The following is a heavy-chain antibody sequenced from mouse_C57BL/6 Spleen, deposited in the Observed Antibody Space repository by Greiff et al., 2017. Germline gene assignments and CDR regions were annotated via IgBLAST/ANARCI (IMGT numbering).Heavy chain of an antibody. Sequence: EVKLMESGGGLVKPGGSLKLSCAASGFTFSSYAMSWVRQTPEKRLEWVATISDGGSYTYYPDNVKGRFTISRDNAKNNLYLQMSHLTSEDTAMYYCARASATSRFAYWGQGTLVTVSA. CDR3: ARASATSRFAY. D-gene: IGHD5-5*01. J-gene: IGHJ3*01. V-gene: IGHV5-4*03. CDR2: ISDGGSYT. CDR1: GFTFSSYA.